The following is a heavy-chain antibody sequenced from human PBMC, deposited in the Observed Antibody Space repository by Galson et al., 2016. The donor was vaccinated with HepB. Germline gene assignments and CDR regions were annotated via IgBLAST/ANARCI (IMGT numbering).Heavy chain of an antibody. J-gene: IGHJ1*01. Sequence: SLRLSCAASGFAFEADSMNWVRQAPGKGLEWISSITGSSSHSYFADSVKGRFSISRDNGKKSLFLQMNGLRPEDTAVYYCARGVGVEVAVTEDEYFPHWGQGILVIGSS. CDR3: ARGVGVEVAVTEDEYFPH. CDR1: GFAFEADS. D-gene: IGHD2-15*01. CDR2: ITGSSSHS. V-gene: IGHV3-21*01.